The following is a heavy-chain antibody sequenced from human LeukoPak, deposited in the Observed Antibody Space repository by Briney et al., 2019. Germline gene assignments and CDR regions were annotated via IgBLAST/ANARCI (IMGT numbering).Heavy chain of an antibody. V-gene: IGHV1-8*02. CDR2: MNPNSGNT. CDR1: GYTFTGYY. CDR3: AITTSARLD. D-gene: IGHD4-17*01. Sequence: ASVKVSCKASGYTFTGYYLHWVRQAPGQGLEWMGWMNPNSGNTGYAQKFQGRVTMTRNTSISTAYMELSSLRSEDTAVYYCAITTSARLDWGQGTLVTVSS. J-gene: IGHJ4*02.